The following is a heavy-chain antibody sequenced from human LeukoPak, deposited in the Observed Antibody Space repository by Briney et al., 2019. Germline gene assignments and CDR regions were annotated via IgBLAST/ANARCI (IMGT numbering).Heavy chain of an antibody. CDR1: GGSISSGGYY. Sequence: PSQTLSLTCTVSGGSISSGGYYWSWIRQHPGKGLEWIGYIYYSGSTYYNPSLKSRVTISVDTSKNQFSLKLGSVTAADTAVYYCARAITYYYYYMDVWGKGTTVTVSS. V-gene: IGHV4-31*03. CDR2: IYYSGST. J-gene: IGHJ6*03. CDR3: ARAITYYYYYMDV.